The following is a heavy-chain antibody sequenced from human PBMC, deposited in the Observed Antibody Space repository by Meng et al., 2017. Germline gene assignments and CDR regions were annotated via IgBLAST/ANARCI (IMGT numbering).Heavy chain of an antibody. J-gene: IGHJ4*02. D-gene: IGHD2/OR15-2a*01. CDR3: ARVGSFLRDY. CDR1: GGAISRGGYG. V-gene: IGHV4-31*03. CDR2: IYYSGST. Sequence: QLPEPGPGLGKRLQTLSLTFTVSGGAISRGGYGWSWSRQHPGKGLEWIWYIYYSGSTYYNPSLKSRVTISVDTSKNQFSLKLSSVTAADTAVYYCARVGSFLRDYWGQGTLVTVSS.